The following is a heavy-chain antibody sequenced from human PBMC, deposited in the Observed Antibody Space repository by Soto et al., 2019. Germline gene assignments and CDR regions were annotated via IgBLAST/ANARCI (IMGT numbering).Heavy chain of an antibody. CDR2: IYHHGST. D-gene: IGHD1-1*01. J-gene: IGHJ6*02. CDR3: ARSEVTGTTVRVYGVDV. CDR1: GYSITNGNW. V-gene: IGHV4-28*01. Sequence: QVQLQESGPGLVKPSDTLSLTCAVSGYSITNGNWWAWIRQPPGKGLEWIGYIYHHGSTFYNPSLKSRVTMSADTSKNQLSLKLSSVTAVDTAVYYCARSEVTGTTVRVYGVDVWGQGTTVTVSS.